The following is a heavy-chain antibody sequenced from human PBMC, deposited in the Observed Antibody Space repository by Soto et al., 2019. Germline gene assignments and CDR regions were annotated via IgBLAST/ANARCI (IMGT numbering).Heavy chain of an antibody. Sequence: PGGSMRISCAASGFTFSSYAMHWVRQAPGKGLEWVAVISYDGSNKYYADSVKGRFTISRDNSKNTLYLQMNSLRAEDTAVYYCARGESVSDYYDSSGYSYWGQGTLVPGSS. J-gene: IGHJ4*02. CDR1: GFTFSSYA. D-gene: IGHD3-22*01. CDR3: ARGESVSDYYDSSGYSY. CDR2: ISYDGSNK. V-gene: IGHV3-30-3*01.